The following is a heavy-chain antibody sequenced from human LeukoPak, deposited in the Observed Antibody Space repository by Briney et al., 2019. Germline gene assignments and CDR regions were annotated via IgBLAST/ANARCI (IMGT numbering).Heavy chain of an antibody. CDR1: GGSISSYY. V-gene: IGHV4-59*01. Sequence: SETLSLTCTVSGGSISSYYWSWIRQPPGKGLEWIGYIHYSGGTNYNPSLKRRATISVGASNNQFSLHLFSVTAADSAIYYCARSVATPGRPDFWGLGALVTVS. CDR2: IHYSGGT. CDR3: ARSVATPGRPDF. D-gene: IGHD1-1*01. J-gene: IGHJ4*02.